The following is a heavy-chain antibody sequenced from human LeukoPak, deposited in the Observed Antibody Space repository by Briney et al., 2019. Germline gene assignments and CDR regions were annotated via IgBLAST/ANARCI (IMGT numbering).Heavy chain of an antibody. Sequence: GGSLRLSCAASGFTFSSYAMSWVRPAPGKGLEWVSAISGSGGSTYYADSVKGRFTISRDNSKNTLYLQMNSLRAEDTAVYYCAKDQLRYYDSSGYPGLFDYWGQGTLVTVSS. J-gene: IGHJ4*02. CDR2: ISGSGGST. V-gene: IGHV3-23*01. CDR1: GFTFSSYA. D-gene: IGHD3-22*01. CDR3: AKDQLRYYDSSGYPGLFDY.